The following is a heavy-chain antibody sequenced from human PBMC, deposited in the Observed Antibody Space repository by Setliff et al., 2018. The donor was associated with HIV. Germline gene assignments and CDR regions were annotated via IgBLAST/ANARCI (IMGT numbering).Heavy chain of an antibody. V-gene: IGHV1-69*13. CDR2: IIPKSDTT. CDR3: VRVTSSSTGYNYYYGMDV. CDR1: GGTFSSYA. J-gene: IGHJ6*02. Sequence: GASVKVSCKASGGTFSSYAISWVRQAPGQGLEWMGKIIPKSDTTTYAQKFQGRVTITADESTTTAYMELSSLRSEDTAVYYCVRVTSSSTGYNYYYGMDVWGQGTKVTVSS. D-gene: IGHD6-6*01.